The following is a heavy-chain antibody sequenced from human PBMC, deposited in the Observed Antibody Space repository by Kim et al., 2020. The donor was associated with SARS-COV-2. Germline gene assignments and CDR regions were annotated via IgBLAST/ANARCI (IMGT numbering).Heavy chain of an antibody. CDR2: IWYDGSNK. D-gene: IGHD4-17*01. CDR1: GFTFSSYG. Sequence: GGSLRLSCAASGFTFSSYGMHWVRQAPGKGLEWVAVIWYDGSNKYYADSVKGRFTISRDNSKNTLYLQMNSLRAEDTAVYYCARDGYKVQRVYGDNVGGMDIWGQGTTVPVSS. J-gene: IGHJ6*02. V-gene: IGHV3-33*01. CDR3: ARDGYKVQRVYGDNVGGMDI.